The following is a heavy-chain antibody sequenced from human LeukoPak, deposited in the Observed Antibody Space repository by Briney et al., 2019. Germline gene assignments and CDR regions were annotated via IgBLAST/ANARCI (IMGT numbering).Heavy chain of an antibody. Sequence: ASVKVSCKASGGTFSSYAISWVRQAPGQGLEWMGGIIPIFGTANYAQKFQGRVTITADESTSTAYMELSSLRSEDTAVYYCARVHNYYDSSGYLNDYWGQGTLATVSS. D-gene: IGHD3-22*01. V-gene: IGHV1-69*13. CDR2: IIPIFGTA. J-gene: IGHJ4*02. CDR3: ARVHNYYDSSGYLNDY. CDR1: GGTFSSYA.